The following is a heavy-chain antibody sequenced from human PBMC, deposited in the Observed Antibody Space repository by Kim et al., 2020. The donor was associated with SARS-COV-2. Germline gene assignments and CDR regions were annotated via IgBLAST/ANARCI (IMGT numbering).Heavy chain of an antibody. CDR1: GGSFSGYY. CDR2: INHSGST. D-gene: IGHD2-15*01. CDR3: ARLNIVVHFDY. Sequence: SETLSLTCAVYGGSFSGYYWSWIRQPPGKGLEWIGEINHSGSTNYNPSLKSRVTISVDTSKNQFSLKLSSVTAADTAVYYCARLNIVVHFDYWGQGTLVTVSS. J-gene: IGHJ4*02. V-gene: IGHV4-34*01.